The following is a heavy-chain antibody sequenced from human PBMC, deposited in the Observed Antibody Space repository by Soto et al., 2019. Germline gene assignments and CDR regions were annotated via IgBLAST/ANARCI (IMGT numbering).Heavy chain of an antibody. CDR2: ISGFNGNT. J-gene: IGHJ4*02. V-gene: IGHV1-18*01. D-gene: IGHD4-17*01. Sequence: QVQLVQSGTEVKKSGASVKVSCKASGYTFTNYGISWVRQAPGQGPEWVGWISGFNGNTNYAQKLQGRVTMGTDTSTSTAYMQLRSLRSDDTAVYYCARGHGDYIGDFDYWGQGTLVTVSS. CDR1: GYTFTNYG. CDR3: ARGHGDYIGDFDY.